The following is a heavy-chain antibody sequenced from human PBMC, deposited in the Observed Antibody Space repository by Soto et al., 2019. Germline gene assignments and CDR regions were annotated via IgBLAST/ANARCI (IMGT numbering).Heavy chain of an antibody. J-gene: IGHJ6*03. CDR3: ARFLPHDYGDSGVRGYMDV. D-gene: IGHD4-17*01. Sequence: PGGSLRLSCAASGFTFSSYSMNWVRQAPGKGLEWVSSISSSSSYIYYADSVKGRFTISRDNAKNSLYLQMNSLRAEDTAVYYCARFLPHDYGDSGVRGYMDVWGKGTTVTVSS. CDR2: ISSSSSYI. CDR1: GFTFSSYS. V-gene: IGHV3-21*01.